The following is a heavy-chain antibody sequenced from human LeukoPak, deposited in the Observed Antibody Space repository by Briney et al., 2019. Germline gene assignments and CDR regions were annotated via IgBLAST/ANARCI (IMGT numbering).Heavy chain of an antibody. CDR2: INHSGST. J-gene: IGHJ5*02. CDR1: GGSFSGYY. D-gene: IGHD6-13*01. Sequence: SETLSLTCAVYGGSFSGYYWSWIRQPPGKGLEWIGEINHSGSTNYNPSLKSRVPISVDTSKNQFSLKLSSVTAADTAVYYCARGSYSSSWYNNWFDPWGQGTLVTVSS. CDR3: ARGSYSSSWYNNWFDP. V-gene: IGHV4-34*01.